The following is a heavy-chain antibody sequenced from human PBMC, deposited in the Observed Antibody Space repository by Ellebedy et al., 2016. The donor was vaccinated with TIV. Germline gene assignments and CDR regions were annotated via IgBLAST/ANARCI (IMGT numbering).Heavy chain of an antibody. CDR3: AKVDVAVVPAAIRPPGGYYYGMDV. V-gene: IGHV3-30*18. CDR1: GFTFSSYG. J-gene: IGHJ6*02. CDR2: ISYDGSNK. D-gene: IGHD2-2*02. Sequence: GGSLRLSXAASGFTFSSYGMHWVRQAPGKGLEWVAVISYDGSNKYYADSVKGRFTISRDNSKNTLYLQMNSLRAEDTAVYYCAKVDVAVVPAAIRPPGGYYYGMDVWGQGTTVTVSS.